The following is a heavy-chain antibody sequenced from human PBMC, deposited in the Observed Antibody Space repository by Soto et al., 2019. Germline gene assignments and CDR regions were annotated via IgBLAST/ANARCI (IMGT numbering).Heavy chain of an antibody. CDR1: GFSLSTSGVG. CDR2: IYWDDDK. V-gene: IGHV2-5*02. CDR3: AHRRAVRGAHSFDP. J-gene: IGHJ5*02. D-gene: IGHD3-10*01. Sequence: QITLKESGPTLVKPTQTLTLTCTFSGFSLSTSGVGVGWIRQPPGKALEWLALIYWDDDKRYSSSLKSRLTITKDNSKNQVVLTMTNMDPVDTATYYCAHRRAVRGAHSFDPWGQGTLVTVSS.